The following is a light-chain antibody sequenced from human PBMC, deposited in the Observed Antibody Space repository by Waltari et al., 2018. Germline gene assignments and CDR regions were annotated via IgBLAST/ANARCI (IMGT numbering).Light chain of an antibody. CDR2: DVS. CDR3: CSYAGNYSWV. V-gene: IGLV2-11*01. J-gene: IGLJ3*02. Sequence: QSALTQPRSVSGSPGQSVTISCTGTSSDVGGYNYVSWCQPHPGKAPKLMIYDVSKRPSGVPDRFSGSKSGNTASLTISGLQAEDEADYYCCSYAGNYSWVFGGGTKLTVL. CDR1: SSDVGGYNY.